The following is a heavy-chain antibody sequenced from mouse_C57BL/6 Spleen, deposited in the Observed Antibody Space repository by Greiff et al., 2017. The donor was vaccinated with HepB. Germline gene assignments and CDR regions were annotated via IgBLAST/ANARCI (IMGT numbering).Heavy chain of an antibody. D-gene: IGHD1-1*01. CDR3: ARETTVVEGDY. CDR1: GFNIKDYY. J-gene: IGHJ2*01. Sequence: VQLQQSGAELVKPGASVKLSCTASGFNIKDYYMHWVKQRTEQGLEWIGRIDPEDGETKYAPKFQGKATITADTSSSTAYMQLSSLTSEDSAIYFCARETTVVEGDYWGQGTTLTVSS. V-gene: IGHV14-2*01. CDR2: IDPEDGET.